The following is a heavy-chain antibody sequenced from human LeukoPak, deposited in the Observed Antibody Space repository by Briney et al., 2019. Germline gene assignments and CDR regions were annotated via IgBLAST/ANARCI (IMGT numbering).Heavy chain of an antibody. Sequence: GGSLRLSCAASGSTLSDYSMNWVRQAPGKGLEWVSSISSSSRYIFYADSVKGRFTISRDNAKNSLYLQMNSLRAEDTAVYYCTRVGYGSGSSPNYYCYGMDVWGQGTTVTVSS. D-gene: IGHD3-10*01. J-gene: IGHJ6*02. CDR1: GSTLSDYS. V-gene: IGHV3-21*01. CDR3: TRVGYGSGSSPNYYCYGMDV. CDR2: ISSSSRYI.